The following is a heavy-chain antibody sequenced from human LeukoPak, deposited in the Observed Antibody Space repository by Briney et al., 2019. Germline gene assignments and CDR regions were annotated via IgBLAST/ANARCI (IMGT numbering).Heavy chain of an antibody. CDR3: TKDGYGSGSYFPYALDI. Sequence: GETLRLSCVASGFTFRHYDMSWVRQAPGKGLEWVSSINTSGGSTYYADSVKGRFTISRDNSKNTLYLQMNSLRAEDTAVYYCTKDGYGSGSYFPYALDIWGQGTLVTVSS. V-gene: IGHV3-23*01. CDR1: GFTFRHYD. D-gene: IGHD3-10*01. CDR2: INTSGGST. J-gene: IGHJ3*02.